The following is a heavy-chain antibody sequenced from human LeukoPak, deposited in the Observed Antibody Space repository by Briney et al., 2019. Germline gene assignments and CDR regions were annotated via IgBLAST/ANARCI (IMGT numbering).Heavy chain of an antibody. CDR2: VSGRGGSM. Sequence: GGSLRLSCAASGFTFSSHGMSWVRQAPGKGLEWVAGVSGRGGSMYYADSVRGRFFISRDNSKNTLYVQMNSLRAEDTAIYYCARGYYIEAAGAADSFQYWGQGTLVTVSS. CDR1: GFTFSSHG. J-gene: IGHJ1*01. CDR3: ARGYYIEAAGAADSFQY. V-gene: IGHV3-23*01. D-gene: IGHD3-10*01.